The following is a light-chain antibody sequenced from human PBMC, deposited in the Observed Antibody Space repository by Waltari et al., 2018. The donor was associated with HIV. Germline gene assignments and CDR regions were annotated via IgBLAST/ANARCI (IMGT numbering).Light chain of an antibody. Sequence: QSALTQPPSVSGAPGQRVTISCTGTSSNIGTGSDVHWYQQLPGTAPTLLIYAKTNRPSGVPDRFSGSKSGTSASLAITGLQAEDEADYYCQSYDSRLSGSVFGGGTKLTVL. V-gene: IGLV1-40*01. CDR1: SSNIGTGSD. CDR3: QSYDSRLSGSV. CDR2: AKT. J-gene: IGLJ3*02.